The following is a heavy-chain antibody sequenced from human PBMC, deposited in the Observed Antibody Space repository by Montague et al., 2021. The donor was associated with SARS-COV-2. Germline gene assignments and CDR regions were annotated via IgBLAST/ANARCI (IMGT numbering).Heavy chain of an antibody. CDR3: AKIPSYQLELLDDDYGTDV. CDR1: GFSFSDYG. Sequence: SLRLSCAASGFSFSDYGMTWVRQAPGKGLEWVSAISGSGSSTIYADSVKGRFTISSDNSENTVYLDVMSVRADDTAVYYCAKIPSYQLELLDDDYGTDVWGRGTTVTVSS. V-gene: IGHV3-23*01. D-gene: IGHD1-7*01. CDR2: ISGSGSST. J-gene: IGHJ6*02.